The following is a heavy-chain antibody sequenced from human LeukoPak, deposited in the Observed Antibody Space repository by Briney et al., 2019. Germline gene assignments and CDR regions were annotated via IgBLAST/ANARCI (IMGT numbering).Heavy chain of an antibody. D-gene: IGHD3-10*01. CDR3: ARDSGTTGEVKFDP. J-gene: IGHJ5*02. Sequence: SETLSLTCTVSGGSISTYDLTWIRQPAGRGLEWIGRIYSTVTPYNPSLTSRVTMSADTSRNHVSLTLNSVTAADTAVYYCARDSGTTGEVKFDPWGEGTVVSVSS. CDR1: GGSISTYD. V-gene: IGHV4-4*07. CDR2: IYSTVT.